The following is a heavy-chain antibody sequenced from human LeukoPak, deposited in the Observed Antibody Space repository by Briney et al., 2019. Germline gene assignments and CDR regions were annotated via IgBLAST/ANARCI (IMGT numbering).Heavy chain of an antibody. CDR3: VRRGDTRWFDS. CDR1: GYNSPNYW. J-gene: IGHJ5*01. CDR2: IYPGTYDT. Sequence: GESLKIPCQASGYNSPNYWIAWVRQMPGQGLEWMGIIYPGTYDTRYSPSFRGQVTISAEKSISPAYAQWSSLQASDTAMYYCVRRGDTRWFDSGGQGTLVIVSS. D-gene: IGHD5-18*01. V-gene: IGHV5-51*01.